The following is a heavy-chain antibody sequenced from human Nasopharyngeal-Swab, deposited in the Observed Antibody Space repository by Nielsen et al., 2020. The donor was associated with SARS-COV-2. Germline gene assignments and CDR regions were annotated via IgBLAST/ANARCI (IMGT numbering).Heavy chain of an antibody. Sequence: GGSLRLSCAASEFTMSRNGMHWVRQAPGKGLELVAYISSSSSTSYYADSVKGRFTISRDNPKNSLYLQMNSLRDEDTALYYCARDVAIVGATLENWGQGTLVTVSS. V-gene: IGHV3-48*02. J-gene: IGHJ4*02. D-gene: IGHD1-26*01. CDR2: ISSSSSTS. CDR3: ARDVAIVGATLEN. CDR1: EFTMSRNG.